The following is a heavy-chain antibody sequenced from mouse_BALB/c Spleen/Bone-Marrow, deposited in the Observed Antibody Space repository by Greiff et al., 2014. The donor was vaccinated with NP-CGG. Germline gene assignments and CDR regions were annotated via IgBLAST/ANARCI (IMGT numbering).Heavy chain of an antibody. Sequence: EVQRVESGPELVKPGASVKMSCKASGYTFTGYVMYWVKQKPGQGLEWIGYINPYNDGTKYNEKFKGKATLTSDKSSSTAYMELSSLTSEDSAVYYCAREGGLRRGDYYTMDYWGQGTSVTVSS. D-gene: IGHD2-4*01. J-gene: IGHJ4*01. V-gene: IGHV1-14*01. CDR2: INPYNDGT. CDR3: AREGGLRRGDYYTMDY. CDR1: GYTFTGYV.